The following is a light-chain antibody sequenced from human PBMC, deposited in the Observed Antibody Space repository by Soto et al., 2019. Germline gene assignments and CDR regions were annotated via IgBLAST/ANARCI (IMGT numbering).Light chain of an antibody. V-gene: IGKV1-39*01. Sequence: DIQMTQSPSSLSASVGDRVTITCRASQSIDTYLNWYQQKPGKAPKLLIYAASSLHSGVPSRFGGSGSGTDFTLTVSSLQPEDFATYYCQQSYTTPRTFGHGTKVDIK. J-gene: IGKJ1*01. CDR3: QQSYTTPRT. CDR1: QSIDTY. CDR2: AAS.